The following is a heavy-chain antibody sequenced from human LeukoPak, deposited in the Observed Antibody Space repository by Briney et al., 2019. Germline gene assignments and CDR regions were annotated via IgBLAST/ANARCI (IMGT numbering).Heavy chain of an antibody. Sequence: ASVKVSCKASGGTFSSYAISWVRQAPGQGLEWMGGIIPIFGTANYAQKFQGRVTITADKPTSTAYMELSSLRSEDTAVYYCARAAGYFDWLYAGIFDYWGQGTLVTVSS. V-gene: IGHV1-69*06. CDR3: ARAAGYFDWLYAGIFDY. D-gene: IGHD3-9*01. J-gene: IGHJ4*02. CDR1: GGTFSSYA. CDR2: IIPIFGTA.